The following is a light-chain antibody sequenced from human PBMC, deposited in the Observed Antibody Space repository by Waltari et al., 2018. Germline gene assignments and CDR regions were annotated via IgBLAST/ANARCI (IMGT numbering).Light chain of an antibody. CDR3: QHRSSWPLT. CDR2: DAS. Sequence: EIVLTQSPATLSLSPGERATLSCRASQSVSSYLVWYQQKPGQAPRLLIYDASNRATGIPARFSGSGSGTDFTLTISSLEPEDFAVYYCQHRSSWPLTFGGGTTVEI. J-gene: IGKJ4*01. CDR1: QSVSSY. V-gene: IGKV3-11*01.